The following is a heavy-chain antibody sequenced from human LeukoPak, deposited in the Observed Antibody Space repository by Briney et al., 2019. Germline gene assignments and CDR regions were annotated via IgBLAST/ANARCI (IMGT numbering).Heavy chain of an antibody. CDR1: GFTFSSYA. V-gene: IGHV3-30-3*01. J-gene: IGHJ4*02. CDR2: ISYDGSNK. Sequence: GGSLRLSCAAPGFTFSSYAMHWVRQAPGKGLEWVAVISYDGSNKYYADSVKGRFTISRDNSKDTLYLQMNSLRAEDTAVYYCARDRPKWELQALDYWGQGTLVTVSS. CDR3: ARDRPKWELQALDY. D-gene: IGHD1-26*01.